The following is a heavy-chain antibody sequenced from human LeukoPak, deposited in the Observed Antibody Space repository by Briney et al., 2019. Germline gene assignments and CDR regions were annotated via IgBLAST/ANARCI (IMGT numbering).Heavy chain of an antibody. CDR2: ISSSGSGGNT. J-gene: IGHJ4*02. D-gene: IGHD3-22*01. Sequence: SGGSLRLSCAASGVTLSSYAMSWARQAPGKGLEWVSGISSSGSGGNTYYADSVKGRFTISRDSSKNTLFLHMNTLRAEDTAIYYCAKEGAITMIVVVIHYFDYWGQGTLVTVSS. V-gene: IGHV3-23*01. CDR3: AKEGAITMIVVVIHYFDY. CDR1: GVTLSSYA.